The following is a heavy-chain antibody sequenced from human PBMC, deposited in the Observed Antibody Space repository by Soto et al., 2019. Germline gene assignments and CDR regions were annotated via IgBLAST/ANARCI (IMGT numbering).Heavy chain of an antibody. V-gene: IGHV1-46*03. CDR1: GYTVTSYY. CDR2: INPSGGST. CDR3: ALYYYDSSGSDYYYYYGMDV. J-gene: IGHJ6*02. D-gene: IGHD3-22*01. Sequence: QVQLVQSGAEVKKPGASVKVSCKASGYTVTSYYMHWVRQAPGQGLEWMGIINPSGGSTSYAQKFQGRVTMTRDTSTSTVYMELSSLRSEDTAVYYCALYYYDSSGSDYYYYYGMDVWGQGTTVTVSS.